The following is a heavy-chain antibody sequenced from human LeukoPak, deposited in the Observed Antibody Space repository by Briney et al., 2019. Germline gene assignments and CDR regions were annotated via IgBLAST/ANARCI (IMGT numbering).Heavy chain of an antibody. V-gene: IGHV3-66*02. Sequence: GGSLRLSCAASGFTASSSYMSWVRQAPGKGLDWVSLIYSGGSTHYADSVKGRFTISRDTSKNTLYLQMNSLRAEDTALYYCARDIRDSSGYYYYFDNWGQGTLVTVSS. D-gene: IGHD3-22*01. CDR3: ARDIRDSSGYYYYFDN. J-gene: IGHJ4*02. CDR1: GFTASSSY. CDR2: IYSGGST.